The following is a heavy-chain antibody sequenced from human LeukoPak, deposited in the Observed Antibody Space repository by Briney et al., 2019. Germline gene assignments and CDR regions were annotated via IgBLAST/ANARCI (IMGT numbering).Heavy chain of an antibody. J-gene: IGHJ4*02. CDR3: ARTGSTVTMLYPFDH. V-gene: IGHV4-59*01. Sequence: SETLSLTCTVSGGSIRSYYWSWIRQPPGKGLEWIGYIYYSGSTNYNPSLKSRVSISVDTSKNQFSLKLSSVTAADTAVHYCARTGSTVTMLYPFDHWGQGTLVTVSS. CDR1: GGSIRSYY. D-gene: IGHD4-17*01. CDR2: IYYSGST.